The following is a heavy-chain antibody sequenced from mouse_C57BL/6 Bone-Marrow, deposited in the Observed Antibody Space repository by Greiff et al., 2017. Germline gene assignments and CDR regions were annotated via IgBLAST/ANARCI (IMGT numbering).Heavy chain of an antibody. V-gene: IGHV10-3*01. CDR2: IRSKSSNYAT. D-gene: IGHD1-1*01. CDR3: VRGPLPTPQRGYAMDY. CDR1: GFTFNTYA. Sequence: ELQLVESGGGLVQPKGSLKLSCAASGFTFNTYAMHWVRQAPGKGLEWVARIRSKSSNYATYYADSVKDRFTISRDDSQSMLYLQMNNLKTEDTAMYYCVRGPLPTPQRGYAMDYWGQGTSVTVSS. J-gene: IGHJ4*01.